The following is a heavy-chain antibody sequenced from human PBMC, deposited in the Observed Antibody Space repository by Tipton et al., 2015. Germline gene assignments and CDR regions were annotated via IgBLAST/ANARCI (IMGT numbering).Heavy chain of an antibody. J-gene: IGHJ6*02. V-gene: IGHV4-59*01. CDR2: IYYSGST. CDR3: ARAGLRWLRCSYYDMDV. D-gene: IGHD5-12*01. Sequence: TLSLTCTVSGGSFSDYYWSWIRQSPGEGLEWIGYIYYSGSTNYNPSLRSRVAMSMDTSKNQFSLKLSSVIAADTAVYYCARAGLRWLRCSYYDMDVWGQGTTVTISS. CDR1: GGSFSDYY.